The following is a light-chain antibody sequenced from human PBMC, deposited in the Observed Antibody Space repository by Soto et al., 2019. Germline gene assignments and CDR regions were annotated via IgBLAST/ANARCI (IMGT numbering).Light chain of an antibody. CDR1: QSVSSN. CDR3: QQYNNWPPST. J-gene: IGKJ2*02. CDR2: GAS. Sequence: EIVMTQSPATLSVSPGERATLSCRASQSVSSNLAWYQQKPGQAPRLLIHGASTRATGIPARFSGSGSGTEFTLTISSLQSEDFAVYYCQQYNNWPPSTFGQGTKLEI. V-gene: IGKV3-15*01.